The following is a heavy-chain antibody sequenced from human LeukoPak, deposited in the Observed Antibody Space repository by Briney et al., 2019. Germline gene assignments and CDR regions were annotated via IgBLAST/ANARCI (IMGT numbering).Heavy chain of an antibody. V-gene: IGHV3-23*01. Sequence: GGSLRLSCAASGFTFSTYAMSWVRQAPGKGLEWVSGISAGDDSTYYADSVKGRFTVSRDNSKNMLYLQMNSLRVEDTAVYYCAKDSGSYWGSFDYWGQRTLVTVSS. D-gene: IGHD1-26*01. CDR3: AKDSGSYWGSFDY. CDR2: ISAGDDST. J-gene: IGHJ4*02. CDR1: GFTFSTYA.